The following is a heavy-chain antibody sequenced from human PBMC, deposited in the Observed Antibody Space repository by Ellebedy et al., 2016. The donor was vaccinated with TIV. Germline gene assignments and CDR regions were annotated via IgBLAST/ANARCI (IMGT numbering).Heavy chain of an antibody. CDR3: ARGIIVRPDYGDYGSIYYYGMDV. V-gene: IGHV3-48*04. CDR2: ISSSGSTI. CDR1: GFSFSSYW. J-gene: IGHJ6*02. Sequence: GGSLRLSXAASGFSFSSYWISWVRQAPGKGLEWVSYISSSGSTIYYADSVKGRFTISRDNDKNSLYLQMNSLRAEDTAVYYCARGIIVRPDYGDYGSIYYYGMDVWGQGTTVTVSS. D-gene: IGHD4-17*01.